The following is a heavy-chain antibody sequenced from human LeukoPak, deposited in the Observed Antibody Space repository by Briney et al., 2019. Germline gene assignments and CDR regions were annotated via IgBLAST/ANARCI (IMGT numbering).Heavy chain of an antibody. CDR1: AFTFSSYN. Sequence: PGGSLRLSCAPSAFTFSSYNMTWVRQAPGKGLEWVSTISTSSSYIYYADSVKGVFTISRDNGKNSLYLQMSSLRAEDTAVYYCARSKVAGTSDYWGQGTLVAVSS. J-gene: IGHJ4*02. CDR2: ISTSSSYI. V-gene: IGHV3-21*01. D-gene: IGHD6-19*01. CDR3: ARSKVAGTSDY.